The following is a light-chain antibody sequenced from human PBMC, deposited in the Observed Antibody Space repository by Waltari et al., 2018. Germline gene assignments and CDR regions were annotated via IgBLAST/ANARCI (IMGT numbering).Light chain of an antibody. CDR3: QQYGRSWNT. CDR1: QSVSSNY. J-gene: IGKJ2*01. Sequence: EIVLTQSPGTLSLSPGERATLSCRASQSVSSNYLAWYQQRPGQAPRLLIHESSSRATGIPDRFSGSGSGTDFTLTISRLEPEDFAVYYCQQYGRSWNTFGQGTKLEIK. CDR2: ESS. V-gene: IGKV3-20*01.